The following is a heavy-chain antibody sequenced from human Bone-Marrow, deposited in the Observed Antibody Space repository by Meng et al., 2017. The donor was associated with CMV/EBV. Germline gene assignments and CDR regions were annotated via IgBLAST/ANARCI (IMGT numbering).Heavy chain of an antibody. CDR2: ISGSGSDSTI. J-gene: IGHJ6*02. CDR1: GFTFSDYY. D-gene: IGHD3-10*01. Sequence: GGSLRLSCAASGFTFSDYYMTWIRQAPGKGLEWVAYISGSGSDSTIYYADSVKGRFTISRDNSKNTLYLQMNSLRAEDTAVYYCARERGYYGSGSYWTYYYYGMNVWGQGTTGTVSS. CDR3: ARERGYYGSGSYWTYYYYGMNV. V-gene: IGHV3-11*04.